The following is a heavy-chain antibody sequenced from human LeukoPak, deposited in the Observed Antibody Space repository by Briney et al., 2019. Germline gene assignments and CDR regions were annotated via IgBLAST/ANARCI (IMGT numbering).Heavy chain of an antibody. J-gene: IGHJ4*02. CDR1: GYTFTSYY. CDR3: ARVSGNCSGGSCYDY. V-gene: IGHV1-46*01. CDR2: INPSGGST. Sequence: ASVKVSCKASGYTFTSYYMHWVRQAPGQGLEWMGIINPSGGSTSYAQKFQGRVTMTRDMSTSTVYMELSSLRSEDTAVYYCARVSGNCSGGSCYDYWGQGTLVTVSS. D-gene: IGHD2-15*01.